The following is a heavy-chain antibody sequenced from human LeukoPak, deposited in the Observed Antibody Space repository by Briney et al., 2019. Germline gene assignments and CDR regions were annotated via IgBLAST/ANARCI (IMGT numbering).Heavy chain of an antibody. V-gene: IGHV3-73*01. CDR2: IGSKANSYAT. CDR1: GFTFSGSA. J-gene: IGHJ4*02. D-gene: IGHD1-26*01. CDR3: TRMGSGRSVDY. Sequence: GGSLRLSCAASGFTFSGSAIHWVRQASGKGLEWVGRIGSKANSYATEYAASVKGRFTISRDDPEKTAYLQMNSLKIEDTAVYYCTRMGSGRSVDYWGQGTLVTVSS.